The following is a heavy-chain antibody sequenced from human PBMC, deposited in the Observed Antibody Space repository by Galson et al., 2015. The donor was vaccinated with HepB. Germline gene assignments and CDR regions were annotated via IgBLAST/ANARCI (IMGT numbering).Heavy chain of an antibody. D-gene: IGHD3-10*01. CDR3: KLNSMTAADTAVYYCARALGNGLFDS. J-gene: IGHJ4*02. CDR2: ISSSGSTI. V-gene: IGHV3-11*01. CDR1: GFTFSDYY. Sequence: SLRLSCAASGFTFSDYYMSWIRQAPGKGLEWLSYISSSGSTIYYADSVKGRFTISRDNANSSLKSRVTISIDMSKNQFSLKLNSMTAADTAVYYCARALGNGLFDSWGQGTLATVSS.